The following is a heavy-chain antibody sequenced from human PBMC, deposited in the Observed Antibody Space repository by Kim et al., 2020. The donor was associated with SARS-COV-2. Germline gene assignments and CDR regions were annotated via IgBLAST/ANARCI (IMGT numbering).Heavy chain of an antibody. J-gene: IGHJ4*02. CDR2: ISWNSGSI. Sequence: GGSLRLSCAASGFTFDDYAMHWVRQAPGKGLEWVSGISWNSGSIGYADSVKGRFTISRDNAKNSLYLQMNSLRAEDTALYYCAKAPTDFRGTGLFDYWGQGTLVTVSS. D-gene: IGHD3-10*01. CDR1: GFTFDDYA. V-gene: IGHV3-9*01. CDR3: AKAPTDFRGTGLFDY.